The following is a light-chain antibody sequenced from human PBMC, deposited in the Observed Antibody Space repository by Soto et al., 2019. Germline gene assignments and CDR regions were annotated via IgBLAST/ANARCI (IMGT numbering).Light chain of an antibody. V-gene: IGKV3-11*01. CDR3: QQYGHSLSLT. CDR2: DAS. J-gene: IGKJ5*01. CDR1: QSVSSY. Sequence: EIVLTQSPATLSLSPGERATLSCRASQSVSSYLAWYQQKPGQAPRLLIYDASNRATGIPARFSGSGSGTDFTLTISSLEPEDFALYYCQQYGHSLSLTFGQGTRLE.